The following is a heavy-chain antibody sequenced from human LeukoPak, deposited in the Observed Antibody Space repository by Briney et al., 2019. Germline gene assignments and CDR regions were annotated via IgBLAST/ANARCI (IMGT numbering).Heavy chain of an antibody. D-gene: IGHD2-2*01. CDR1: GGSISSYY. V-gene: IGHV4-4*07. Sequence: SETLSLSCAVSGGSISSYYWSWIRQPAGKGLEWIGRIYTSGSTTYNPSHKSRVTMSVDTSKNQYSLQLSSVTAADTAVYYCARDGPPSVVPASRVWFDPGGQGTLVTVSS. CDR3: ARDGPPSVVPASRVWFDP. J-gene: IGHJ5*02. CDR2: IYTSGST.